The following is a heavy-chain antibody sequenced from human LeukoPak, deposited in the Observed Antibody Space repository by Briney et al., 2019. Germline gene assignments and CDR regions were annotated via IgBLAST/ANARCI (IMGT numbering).Heavy chain of an antibody. CDR2: ISSSSSYI. CDR1: GFTFSSYS. D-gene: IGHD3-10*01. Sequence: GGSLRLSCAASGFTFSSYSMNWVRQAPGKGLEWVSSISSSSSYIYYADSVKGRFTISRDNAKNSLYLQMNSLRAEDTAVYYCARPYDGSYYFDLWGQGTLVTVSS. V-gene: IGHV3-21*01. CDR3: ARPYDGSYYFDL. J-gene: IGHJ4*02.